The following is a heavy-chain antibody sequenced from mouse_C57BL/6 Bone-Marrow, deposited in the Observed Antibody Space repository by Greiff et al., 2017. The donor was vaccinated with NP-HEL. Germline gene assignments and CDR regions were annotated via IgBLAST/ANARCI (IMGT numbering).Heavy chain of an antibody. J-gene: IGHJ4*01. D-gene: IGHD2-4*01. V-gene: IGHV1-20*01. CDR2: INPYNGDT. CDR1: GYSFTGYF. Sequence: VQLQQSGPELVKPGDSVKISCKASGYSFTGYFMNWVMQSHGKSLEWIGRINPYNGDTFYNQKFKGKATLTVDKSSSTAHMELRSLTSEDSAVYYCARGDIYYDYPYYAMDYWGQGTSVTVSS. CDR3: ARGDIYYDYPYYAMDY.